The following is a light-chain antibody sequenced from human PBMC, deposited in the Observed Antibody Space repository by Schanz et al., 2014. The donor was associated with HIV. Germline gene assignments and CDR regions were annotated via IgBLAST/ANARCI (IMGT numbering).Light chain of an antibody. V-gene: IGLV1-40*01. CDR1: SSNIGAGYH. Sequence: QSVLTQPPSLSGAPGQRVSLSCNGSSSNIGAGYHVHWYLQFPGTAPRLLIYDDNNRPSGVPDRFSGSKSGTSVSLAITGLQAEDEADYYCQSYDSSLSGSVFGGGTKLTVL. CDR3: QSYDSSLSGSV. J-gene: IGLJ2*01. CDR2: DDN.